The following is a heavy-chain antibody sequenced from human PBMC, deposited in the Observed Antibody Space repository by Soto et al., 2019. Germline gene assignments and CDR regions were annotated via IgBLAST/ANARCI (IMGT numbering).Heavy chain of an antibody. CDR3: ARVSLPSGATRADAFDI. J-gene: IGHJ3*02. CDR1: GGSISSGDYY. Sequence: QVQLQESGPGLVKPSQTLSLTCTVSGGSISSGDYYWSWIRQPPGKGLEWIGYIYYSGSTYYNPSLKSRVTISVDTSKNQFSLKLSSVTAADTAVYYCARVSLPSGATRADAFDIWGQGTMVTVSS. CDR2: IYYSGST. D-gene: IGHD1-26*01. V-gene: IGHV4-30-4*01.